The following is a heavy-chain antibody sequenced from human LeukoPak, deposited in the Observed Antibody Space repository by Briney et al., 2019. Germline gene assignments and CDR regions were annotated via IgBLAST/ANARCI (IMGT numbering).Heavy chain of an antibody. D-gene: IGHD6-13*01. CDR3: AKPYSSWSFDY. J-gene: IGHJ4*02. CDR2: ISGNGAST. CDR1: GFTFSSCA. Sequence: GGSLRLSCAASGFTFSSCAMSWVRQAPGKGLEWVSAISGNGASTYYADSVKGRFTISRDNSKNTLYLQMNSLRAEDAAVYYCAKPYSSWSFDYWGQGTLVTVSS. V-gene: IGHV3-23*01.